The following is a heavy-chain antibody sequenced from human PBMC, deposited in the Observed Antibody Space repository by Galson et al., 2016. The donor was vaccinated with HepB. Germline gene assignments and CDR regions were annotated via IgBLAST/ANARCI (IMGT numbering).Heavy chain of an antibody. V-gene: IGHV3-23*01. CDR1: GLSFTNHA. Sequence: SLRLSCAASGLSFTNHAMSWVRHTPGKGLEWVSLISGSGVSTYYADSVKGRFTISRHNFKNTLYLQMMSLRGDDTAVCYCVRDLWSAYYFEGWGQGTLVTVSS. CDR2: ISGSGVST. D-gene: IGHD3-3*01. J-gene: IGHJ4*02. CDR3: VRDLWSAYYFEG.